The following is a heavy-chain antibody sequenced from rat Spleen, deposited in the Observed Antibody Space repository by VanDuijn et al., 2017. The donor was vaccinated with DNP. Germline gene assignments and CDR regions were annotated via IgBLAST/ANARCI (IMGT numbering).Heavy chain of an antibody. CDR3: TTIGYSANFDY. CDR1: GFTFSNYG. V-gene: IGHV5-29*01. Sequence: EVQLVESGGGLVQPGRSLKLSCEASGFTFSNYGMAWVRQAPAKGLEWVATISYNGGTPYYRDSVKGRFTISRDNAKSTLYLQMDSLRSEDTATYYCTTIGYSANFDYWGQGVMVTVSS. CDR2: ISYNGGTP. D-gene: IGHD1-1*01. J-gene: IGHJ2*01.